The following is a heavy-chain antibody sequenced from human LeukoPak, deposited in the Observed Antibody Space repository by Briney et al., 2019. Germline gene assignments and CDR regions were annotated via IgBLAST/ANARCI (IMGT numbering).Heavy chain of an antibody. CDR3: ARDSLRNYEQRVDY. CDR2: IYHSGST. Sequence: PSETLSLTCTVSGGSISSSSYYWGWIRQPPGKGLEWIGSIYHSGSTYYNPSLKSRVTISVDTSKNQFSLKLSSVTAADTAVYYCARDSLRNYEQRVDYWGQGTLVTVSS. D-gene: IGHD1-7*01. CDR1: GGSISSSSYY. J-gene: IGHJ4*02. V-gene: IGHV4-39*07.